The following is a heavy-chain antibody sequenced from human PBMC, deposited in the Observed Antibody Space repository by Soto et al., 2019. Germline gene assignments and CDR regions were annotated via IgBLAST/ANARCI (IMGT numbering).Heavy chain of an antibody. CDR3: ARRLQWQLRPLDS. CDR2: INTLSSAI. Sequence: GGSLRLSCAGSGFTFSDYYITWIRRAPGKGMEWVSYINTLSSAIYYADSVKGRFTISRDNAKNSVYLQMNSLRAEDTAVYYCARRLQWQLRPLDSWGRGTLVTVSS. V-gene: IGHV3-11*01. D-gene: IGHD6-19*01. CDR1: GFTFSDYY. J-gene: IGHJ4*02.